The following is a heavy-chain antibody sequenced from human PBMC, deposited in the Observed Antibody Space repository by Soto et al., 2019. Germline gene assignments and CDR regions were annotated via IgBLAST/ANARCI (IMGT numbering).Heavy chain of an antibody. J-gene: IGHJ6*03. CDR1: GDTFSNHT. V-gene: IGHV1-69*04. CDR2: IIPMLGVA. D-gene: IGHD2-15*01. Sequence: QVQLVQSGAEVKKPGSSVKVSCKASGDTFSNHTISWVRQAPGQGLEWMGRIIPMLGVANYAKKFQGRVTIIAYKTPSTAYLELSSLRSVDMAVYYCARVADIGTVIKCYYYYMDVWGHGTTVTVSS. CDR3: ARVADIGTVIKCYYYYMDV.